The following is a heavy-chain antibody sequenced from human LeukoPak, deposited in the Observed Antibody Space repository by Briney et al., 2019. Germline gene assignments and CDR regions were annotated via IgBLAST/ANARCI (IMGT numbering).Heavy chain of an antibody. J-gene: IGHJ4*02. V-gene: IGHV3-11*01. CDR1: GFSFSDYY. D-gene: IGHD5-24*01. CDR3: ARLGWLQLLPSDY. Sequence: PGGSLRLSCAASGFSFSDYYMSWIRQAPGKGLDWVAYISSSDNTIYYADSVKGQFTVSRDNAKKFLYLQMNSLRAEDTAVYYCARLGWLQLLPSDYWGQGTLVSVSS. CDR2: ISSSDNTI.